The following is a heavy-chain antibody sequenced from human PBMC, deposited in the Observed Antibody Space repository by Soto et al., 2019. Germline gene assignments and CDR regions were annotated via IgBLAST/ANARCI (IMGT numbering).Heavy chain of an antibody. CDR3: ARDGYDGSGSPYPAY. CDR2: IYYLGST. D-gene: IGHD3-10*01. Sequence: SETLSLTCSVSGGSMSEYFWSWIRQSPGKGLEWIGYIYYLGSTDYNPSLKSRVTISVDTSKRQFSLRLTSVTAADTAVYYCARDGYDGSGSPYPAYWGPGTQVTVST. J-gene: IGHJ4*02. CDR1: GGSMSEYF. V-gene: IGHV4-59*01.